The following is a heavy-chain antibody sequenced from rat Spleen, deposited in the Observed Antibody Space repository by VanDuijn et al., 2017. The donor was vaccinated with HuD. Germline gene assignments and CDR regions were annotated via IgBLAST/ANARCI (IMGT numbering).Heavy chain of an antibody. CDR1: GFTFSDYF. V-gene: IGHV5-27*01. CDR3: AKESGDGYYFDY. Sequence: EVQLVESNGGLVQPGRSLKLSCAASGFTFSDYFMAWVRQAPTKGLEWVATISSGGGSTYYPDSVKGRFTISRYNAENTVYLQMNSLRSEDTATYYCAKESGDGYYFDYGGPGVMVTVSS. D-gene: IGHD1-4*01. CDR2: ISSGGGST. J-gene: IGHJ2*01.